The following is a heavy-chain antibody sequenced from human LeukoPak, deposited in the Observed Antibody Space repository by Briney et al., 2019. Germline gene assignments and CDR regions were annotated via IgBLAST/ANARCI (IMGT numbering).Heavy chain of an antibody. V-gene: IGHV3-7*01. CDR3: VPQGA. CDR1: GFTFSRFW. J-gene: IGHJ5*02. CDR2: IKPDGSAT. Sequence: GGSLRLSCVGSGFTFSRFWMNWVRQAPGKGLEWVANIKPDGSATYYTDSVKGRFSISRDNARNSIYLHMNSLRVEDTAVYHCVPQGAWGQGTLVTVSS. D-gene: IGHD3-16*01.